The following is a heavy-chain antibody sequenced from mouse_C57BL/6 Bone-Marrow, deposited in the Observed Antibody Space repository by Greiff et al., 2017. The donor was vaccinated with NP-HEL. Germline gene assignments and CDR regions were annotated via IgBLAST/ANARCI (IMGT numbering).Heavy chain of an antibody. CDR1: GFTFSDYG. CDR2: ISSGSSTI. V-gene: IGHV5-17*01. J-gene: IGHJ1*03. D-gene: IGHD2-4*01. Sequence: EVKLMESGGGLVKPGGSLKLSCAASGFTFSDYGMHWVRQAPEKGLEWVAYISSGSSTIYYADTVKGRFTISRDNAKNTLYLQMTSLRSEDTAMYYCAKIYYDYDRYFDVWGTGTTVTVSS. CDR3: AKIYYDYDRYFDV.